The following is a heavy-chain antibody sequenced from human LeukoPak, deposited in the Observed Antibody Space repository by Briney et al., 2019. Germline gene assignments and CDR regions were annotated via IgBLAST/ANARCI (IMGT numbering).Heavy chain of an antibody. Sequence: SQTLSLTCTVSGGSISSGSYYWSWIRQPAGKGLEWIGRIYTSGSTNYNPSLKSRVTISVDTPKNQFSLKLSSVTAADTAVYYCARYWGSSYYYYYMDVWGKGTTVTVSS. CDR3: ARYWGSSYYYYYMDV. V-gene: IGHV4-61*02. CDR2: IYTSGST. CDR1: GGSISSGSYY. D-gene: IGHD6-6*01. J-gene: IGHJ6*03.